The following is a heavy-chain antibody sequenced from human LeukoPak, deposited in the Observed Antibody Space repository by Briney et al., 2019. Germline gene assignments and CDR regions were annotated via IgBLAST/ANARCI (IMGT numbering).Heavy chain of an antibody. V-gene: IGHV3-21*01. D-gene: IGHD3-22*01. Sequence: PGGSLRLSCAASGFTFSSYTMNWVRQAPGKGLEWVSSISSSSSYIYYADSVKGRFTISRDNAKNSLYLQMSSLRAEDTAAYYCASNYDSSGYYGFDYWGQGTLVTVSS. J-gene: IGHJ4*02. CDR1: GFTFSSYT. CDR2: ISSSSSYI. CDR3: ASNYDSSGYYGFDY.